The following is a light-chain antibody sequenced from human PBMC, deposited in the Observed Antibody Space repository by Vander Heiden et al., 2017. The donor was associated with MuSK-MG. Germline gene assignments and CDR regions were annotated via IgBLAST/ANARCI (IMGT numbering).Light chain of an antibody. CDR3: NSPDSSGNHLGV. CDR1: SLRSYY. Sequence: SSELTQDPAVSVALGQTVRITCQGDSLRSYYASWYQQKPGQAHVLVIYGKNNRPLGIPDRFSGSSSGNTASLTITGAQAEDEADYYCNSPDSSGNHLGVFGGGTKLTVL. J-gene: IGLJ3*02. CDR2: GKN. V-gene: IGLV3-19*01.